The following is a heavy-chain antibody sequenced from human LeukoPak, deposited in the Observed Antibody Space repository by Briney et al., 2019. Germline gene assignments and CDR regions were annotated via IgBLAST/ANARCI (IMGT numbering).Heavy chain of an antibody. CDR1: GFTFSSYG. V-gene: IGHV3-30*18. CDR3: AKEVEVSPGPEY. Sequence: PGRSRRLSCAASGFTFSSYGMHWVRQAPGKGLEWVAVISYDGSKKFYADSVKGRFTISRDNSKNTLYLQMNSLRAEDTAVYYCAKEVEVSPGPEYWGQGILVTVSS. D-gene: IGHD2-15*01. CDR2: ISYDGSKK. J-gene: IGHJ4*02.